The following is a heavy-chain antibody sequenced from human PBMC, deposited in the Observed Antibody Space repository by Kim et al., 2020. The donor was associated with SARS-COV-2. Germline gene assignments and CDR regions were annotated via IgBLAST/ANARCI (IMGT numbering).Heavy chain of an antibody. V-gene: IGHV3-33*01. Sequence: GGSLRLSCAASGFTFSSYGMHWVRQAPGKGLEWVAVIWYDGSNKYYADSVKGRFTISRDNSKNTLYLQMNSLRAEDTAVYYCARRPSVGATQGGAFDIWGQGTMVTVSS. J-gene: IGHJ3*02. CDR1: GFTFSSYG. CDR2: IWYDGSNK. CDR3: ARRPSVGATQGGAFDI. D-gene: IGHD1-26*01.